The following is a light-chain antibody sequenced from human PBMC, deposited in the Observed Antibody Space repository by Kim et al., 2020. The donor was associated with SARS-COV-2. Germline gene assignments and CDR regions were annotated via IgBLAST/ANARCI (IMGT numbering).Light chain of an antibody. CDR2: SSV. J-gene: IGLJ2*01. Sequence: PGLSSTISCRGSNFGSNRVHCYYRKPGQPPVLVVHSSVGRPSGIAERFSGSTSGNTATLTIGRVEAGDEGDYYCQVWDSSVDHPVIFGGGTQLTVL. V-gene: IGLV3-21*02. CDR1: NFGSNR. CDR3: QVWDSSVDHPVI.